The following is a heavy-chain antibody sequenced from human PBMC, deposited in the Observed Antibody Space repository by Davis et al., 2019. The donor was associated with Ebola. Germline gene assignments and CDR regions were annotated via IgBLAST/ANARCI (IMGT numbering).Heavy chain of an antibody. V-gene: IGHV3-33*01. J-gene: IGHJ6*02. D-gene: IGHD4-11*01. CDR1: GFSFSAYG. CDR2: IWYDGSKQ. Sequence: GESLKISCAASGFSFSAYGMHWVRQAPGKGLEWVALIWYDGSKQYYADSVKGRFTISRDNSKNTLYLQMNSLRAEDTAVYYCARENIYTVTLEYYYYYGMDVWGQGTTVTVSS. CDR3: ARENIYTVTLEYYYYYGMDV.